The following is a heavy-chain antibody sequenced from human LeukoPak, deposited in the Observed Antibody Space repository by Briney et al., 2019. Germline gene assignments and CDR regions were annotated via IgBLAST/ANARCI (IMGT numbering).Heavy chain of an antibody. D-gene: IGHD3-22*01. CDR2: TSYDGGNK. CDR3: AKERSYYYTSGRNYSMTDFQH. CDR1: GFTFISYA. Sequence: PGRSLRLTCAASGFTFISYAMHWVRQAPGKGLEWMAGTSYDGGNKYYTDSVKGRFTISRDNSKNTLYLQVNSLRAEDAAVYYCAKERSYYYTSGRNYSMTDFQHWGRG. V-gene: IGHV3-30*04. J-gene: IGHJ4*02.